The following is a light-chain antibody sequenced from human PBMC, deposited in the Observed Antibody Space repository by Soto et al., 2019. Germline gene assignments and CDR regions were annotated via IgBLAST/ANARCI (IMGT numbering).Light chain of an antibody. J-gene: IGKJ3*01. V-gene: IGKV3-15*01. CDR1: QSVNSN. CDR2: GAS. Sequence: EIMMTQSPATLSVFPGERATLSCRASQSVNSNLAWYQYKPGHAPRLLIYGASTRSTGIPVRFSGSGSGTEVGLSICTLRAHDGAVDFCQQYNVWASFDPGATVEIK. CDR3: QQYNVWAS.